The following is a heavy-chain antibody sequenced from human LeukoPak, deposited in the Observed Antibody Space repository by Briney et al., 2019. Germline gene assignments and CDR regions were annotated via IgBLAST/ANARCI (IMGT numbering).Heavy chain of an antibody. D-gene: IGHD1-26*01. Sequence: SETLSLTCTVSGASISTYYWTWIRQPPGKGLEWIGYIYYDGSTNYNPSLKSRVTISVDTSKNQFSLKLTSLTAADTAVYYCARYTRGTHGMDVWGQGTTVTASS. J-gene: IGHJ6*02. CDR2: IYYDGST. CDR1: GASISTYY. CDR3: ARYTRGTHGMDV. V-gene: IGHV4-59*08.